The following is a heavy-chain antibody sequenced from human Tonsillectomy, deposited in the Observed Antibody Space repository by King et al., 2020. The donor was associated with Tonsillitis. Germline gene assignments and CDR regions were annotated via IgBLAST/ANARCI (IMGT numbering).Heavy chain of an antibody. D-gene: IGHD2-21*01. Sequence: QLQESGPGLVKPSETLSLTCTVSGGSISSFYWSWVRQTPGKGLEWIGWIYYSGNTRYNPSLESRVTMSVDTSKNQFSLNLRSVTAADTAVYHRARGNCPAYIHLGGRGTLVTVSA. J-gene: IGHJ2*01. CDR3: ARGNCPAYIHL. CDR1: GGSISSFY. V-gene: IGHV4-59*01. CDR2: IYYSGNT.